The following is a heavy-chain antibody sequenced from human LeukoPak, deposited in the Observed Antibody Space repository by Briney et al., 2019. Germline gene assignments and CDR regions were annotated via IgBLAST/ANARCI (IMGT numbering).Heavy chain of an antibody. CDR3: ARSLGWGSTFDY. CDR1: GGSTSSGGYY. D-gene: IGHD7-27*01. V-gene: IGHV4-31*03. J-gene: IGHJ4*02. Sequence: PSQTLSLTCTVSGGSTSSGGYYWSWIRQHPGKGLEWIGYIYYSGSTYYNPSLKSRVTISVDTSKNQFSLKLSSVTAADTAVYYCARSLGWGSTFDYWGQGTLVTVSS. CDR2: IYYSGST.